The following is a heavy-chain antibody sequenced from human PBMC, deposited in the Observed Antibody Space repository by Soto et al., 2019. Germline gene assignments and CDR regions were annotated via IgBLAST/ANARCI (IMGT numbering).Heavy chain of an antibody. CDR3: AKDFFPHRVHSCSWPDFDY. CDR2: ISYDGSNK. Sequence: QVQLVESGGGVVQPGRSLRLSCAASGFTFSSYGMHWVRQAPGKGLEWVAVISYDGSNKYYADSVKGRFTISRDNSKNTLYLQMNSLRAEDTAVYYCAKDFFPHRVHSCSWPDFDYWGQGTLVTVSS. V-gene: IGHV3-30*18. CDR1: GFTFSSYG. D-gene: IGHD6-13*01. J-gene: IGHJ4*02.